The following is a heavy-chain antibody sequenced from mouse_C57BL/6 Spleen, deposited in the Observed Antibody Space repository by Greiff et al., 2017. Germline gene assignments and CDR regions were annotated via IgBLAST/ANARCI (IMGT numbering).Heavy chain of an antibody. CDR3: ARPLQGGVYAMDY. CDR1: GYAFSSSW. Sequence: VQLQQSGPELVKPGASVKISCKASGYAFSSSWMNWVKQRPGKGLEWIGRIYPGDGDTNYNGKFKGKATLTADKSSSTAYMQLSSLTSEDSAVYFCARPLQGGVYAMDYWGQGTSVTVSS. J-gene: IGHJ4*01. CDR2: IYPGDGDT. V-gene: IGHV1-82*01. D-gene: IGHD1-1*01.